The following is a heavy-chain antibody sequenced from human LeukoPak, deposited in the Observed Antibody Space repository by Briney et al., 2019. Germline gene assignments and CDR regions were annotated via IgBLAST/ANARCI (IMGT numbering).Heavy chain of an antibody. J-gene: IGHJ3*02. CDR1: GFTVSSNY. V-gene: IGHV3-53*04. D-gene: IGHD1-26*01. CDR3: ARDPSGSQDAFDI. CDR2: IYSGGST. Sequence: GGSLRLSCAASGFTVSSNYMSWVRQAPGKGLEWVSVIYSGGSTYYADFVKGRFTISRHNSKNTLYLQMNSLRAEDTAVYYCARDPSGSQDAFDIWGQGTMVTVSS.